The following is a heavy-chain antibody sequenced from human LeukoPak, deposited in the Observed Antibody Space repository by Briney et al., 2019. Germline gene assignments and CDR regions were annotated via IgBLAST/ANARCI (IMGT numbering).Heavy chain of an antibody. CDR1: GFTFSSYA. D-gene: IGHD3-22*01. J-gene: IGHJ4*02. V-gene: IGHV3-30*04. CDR3: AKDPGYYDSKGYFDY. Sequence: PGGSLRLSCAASGFTFSSYAMHWVRQAPGKGLEWVAVISYDGSNKYYADSVKGRFTISRDNSKNTLYLQMNSLRAEDTAVYYCAKDPGYYDSKGYFDYWGQGTLVTVSS. CDR2: ISYDGSNK.